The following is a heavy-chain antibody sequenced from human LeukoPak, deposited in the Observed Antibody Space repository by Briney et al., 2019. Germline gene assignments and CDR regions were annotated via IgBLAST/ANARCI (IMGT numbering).Heavy chain of an antibody. Sequence: GASVKVSCKASGYTFTGYYMHWVRQAPGQGLEWMGWINPNSGGTNYAQKFQGRVTMTRDTSISTAYMELSRLRSDDTAVYYCARPFATYSGSYFGFDYWGQGTLVTVSS. CDR3: ARPFATYSGSYFGFDY. D-gene: IGHD1-26*01. V-gene: IGHV1-2*02. J-gene: IGHJ4*02. CDR2: INPNSGGT. CDR1: GYTFTGYY.